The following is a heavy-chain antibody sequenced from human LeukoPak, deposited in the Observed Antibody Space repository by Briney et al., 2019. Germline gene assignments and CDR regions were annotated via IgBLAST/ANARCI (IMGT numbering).Heavy chain of an antibody. J-gene: IGHJ4*02. D-gene: IGHD6-19*01. V-gene: IGHV3-48*03. Sequence: PGGSLRLSCAASGFTFSSYEMNWVRQAPGKGLEWVSYISSSGSTIYYADSVKGRFTISRDNAKNSLYLQMNSLRAEDTAVYYCARRLAEAPIDFDYWGQGTLVTVSS. CDR3: ARRLAEAPIDFDY. CDR1: GFTFSSYE. CDR2: ISSSGSTI.